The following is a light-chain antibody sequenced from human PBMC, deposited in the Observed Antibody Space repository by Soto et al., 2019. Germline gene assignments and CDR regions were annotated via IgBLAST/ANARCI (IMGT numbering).Light chain of an antibody. J-gene: IGKJ5*01. V-gene: IGKV1-39*01. CDR3: QQSYSTSPIS. Sequence: DIQMTQSPSSLSASGGDRVTMTCRASETISTFLNWYQHKPGKAPKLLIYAASRLQSGVPSRFSGSGTGTDFTLTINGLQPEDLPSYYRQQSYSTSPISFGRGTRLEI. CDR2: AAS. CDR1: ETISTF.